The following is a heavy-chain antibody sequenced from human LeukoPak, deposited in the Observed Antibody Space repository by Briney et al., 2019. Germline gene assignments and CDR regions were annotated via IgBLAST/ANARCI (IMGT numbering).Heavy chain of an antibody. CDR3: ARDEPIAGTTSHADY. J-gene: IGHJ4*02. V-gene: IGHV1-18*01. Sequence: ASVKVSCKASGYTFTSYGISWVRQAPGQGIEWMGWISACNGNTNYAQKHQGRVTMTTDTSTSKAYMELRSLRSDDTAMYYCARDEPIAGTTSHADYWGQGTLVTVSS. CDR2: ISACNGNT. CDR1: GYTFTSYG. D-gene: IGHD1-7*01.